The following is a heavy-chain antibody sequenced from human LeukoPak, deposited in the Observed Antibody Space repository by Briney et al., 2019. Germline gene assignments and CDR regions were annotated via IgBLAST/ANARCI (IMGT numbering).Heavy chain of an antibody. V-gene: IGHV1-3*03. CDR2: INAGNGNT. D-gene: IGHD3-22*01. Sequence: ASVKVSCKASGYTFTSYAMHWVRQAPGQRLEWMGWINAGNGNTKYSQEFQGRVTITRDTSASTAYMELSSLRSEDTAVYYCARGVGYYDSSGYYRKLEFDYWGQGTLVTVSS. CDR1: GYTFTSYA. J-gene: IGHJ4*02. CDR3: ARGVGYYDSSGYYRKLEFDY.